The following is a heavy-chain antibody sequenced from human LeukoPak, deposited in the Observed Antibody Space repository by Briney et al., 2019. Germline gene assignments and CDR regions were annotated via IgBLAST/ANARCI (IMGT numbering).Heavy chain of an antibody. CDR1: GDSISSYY. V-gene: IGHV4-59*08. CDR3: ARHLVGALDAFDI. D-gene: IGHD1-26*01. Sequence: PSETLSLTCTVSGDSISSYYWSWIRQPPGKGLEWIGCIYNSGTTNYNPSLKSRVTTSVDTSKNQFSLKLSSVTAADTAVYFCARHLVGALDAFDIWGQGAMVTVSS. CDR2: IYNSGTT. J-gene: IGHJ3*02.